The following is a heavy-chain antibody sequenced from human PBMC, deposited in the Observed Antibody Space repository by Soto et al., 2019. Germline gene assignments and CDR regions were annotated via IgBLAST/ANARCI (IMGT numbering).Heavy chain of an antibody. J-gene: IGHJ4*02. CDR3: ARAGESGSYFSFPSV. CDR1: GGSISSYY. D-gene: IGHD3-10*01. CDR2: IYYSGST. V-gene: IGHV4-59*01. Sequence: SETLSLTCTVSGGSISSYYWSWIRQPPGKGLEWIGYIYYSGSTNYNPSLKSRVTISVDTSKNQFSLKLSSVTAADTAVYYCARAGESGSYFSFPSVWGQGTLVTVSS.